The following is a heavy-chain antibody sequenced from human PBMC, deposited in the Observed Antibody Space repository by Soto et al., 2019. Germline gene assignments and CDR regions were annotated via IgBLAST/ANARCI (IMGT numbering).Heavy chain of an antibody. J-gene: IGHJ3*02. CDR2: IKQDGSEK. Sequence: GGSPRLSCAASGFTFSSYWMSWVRQAPGKGLEWVANIKQDGSEKYYVDSVKGRFTISRDNAKNSLYLQMNSLRAEDTAVYYCARGGFLDAFDIWGQGTMVTVSS. D-gene: IGHD3-10*01. V-gene: IGHV3-7*03. CDR3: ARGGFLDAFDI. CDR1: GFTFSSYW.